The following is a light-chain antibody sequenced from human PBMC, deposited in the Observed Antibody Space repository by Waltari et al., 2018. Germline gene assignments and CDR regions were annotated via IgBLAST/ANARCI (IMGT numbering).Light chain of an antibody. CDR1: QSISNY. J-gene: IGKJ5*01. CDR2: AAS. Sequence: IQMIQSPSSLSASVGDRVTITCRASQSISNYLNWYQQKPGRAPKILIYAASSLQSGVPSRFSGSGSGTDFTLTISSLQPEDFATYYCQQSSNTPKTFGQGTRLEIK. CDR3: QQSSNTPKT. V-gene: IGKV1-39*01.